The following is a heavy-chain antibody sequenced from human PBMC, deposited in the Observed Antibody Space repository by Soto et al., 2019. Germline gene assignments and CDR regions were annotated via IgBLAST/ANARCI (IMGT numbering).Heavy chain of an antibody. CDR3: TRHCITGAGRPFDY. D-gene: IGHD6-13*01. V-gene: IGHV4-61*03. CDR2: VYYSGIN. J-gene: IGHJ4*01. Sequence: SETLSLTCSVSGASVTSGSYYWSWIRQPPGKGLEWIGYVYYSGINNYNPSLKSRVTISVDTSKNHSSLKLNSVTAADTAVYYCTRHCITGAGRPFDYWGHGKLVT. CDR1: GASVTSGSYY.